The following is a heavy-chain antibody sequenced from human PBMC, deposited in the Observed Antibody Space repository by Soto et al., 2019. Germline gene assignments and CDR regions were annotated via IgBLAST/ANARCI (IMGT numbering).Heavy chain of an antibody. CDR2: ISAYNGNT. V-gene: IGHV1-18*01. Sequence: QVQLVQSGAEVKKPGASVKVSCKASGYTFTSYGISWVRQAPGQGLEWMGWISAYNGNTNYAQKLQGRVTMTTDTSTXTAYMEXRXXXXDDTAVYYCXXAVGYYYGMDVWGQGTTVTVSS. D-gene: IGHD6-19*01. CDR3: XXAVGYYYGMDV. J-gene: IGHJ6*02. CDR1: GYTFTSYG.